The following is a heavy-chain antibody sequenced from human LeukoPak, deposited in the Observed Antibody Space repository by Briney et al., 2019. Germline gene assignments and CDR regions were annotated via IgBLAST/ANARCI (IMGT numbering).Heavy chain of an antibody. CDR1: GGSITSSNYY. V-gene: IGHV4-39*01. CDR2: FYYSGST. J-gene: IGHJ4*02. D-gene: IGHD3-10*01. CDR3: VYYYGSGSVEY. Sequence: PSETLSLTCTVSGGSITSSNYYWSWIRQPPGKGLEWIGSFYYSGSTNYNPSLKSRVTISVDTSKNQFSLKLSSVTAADTAVYYCVYYYGSGSVEYWGQGTLVTVSS.